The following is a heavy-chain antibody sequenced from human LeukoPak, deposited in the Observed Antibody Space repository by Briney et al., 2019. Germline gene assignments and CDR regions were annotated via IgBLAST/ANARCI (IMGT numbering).Heavy chain of an antibody. CDR3: ARAPITSPFYFDS. V-gene: IGHV3-20*04. D-gene: IGHD2-2*01. CDR1: GFAFDEHG. CDR2: INWSGGST. Sequence: PGGSLRLSCTASGFAFDEHGMSWVRQVPGKGLEWVSGINWSGGSTGYADPLRGRFTISRDNAKNSLYLQMDSLRAGDTALYYCARAPITSPFYFDSWGQGTLVTVSS. J-gene: IGHJ4*02.